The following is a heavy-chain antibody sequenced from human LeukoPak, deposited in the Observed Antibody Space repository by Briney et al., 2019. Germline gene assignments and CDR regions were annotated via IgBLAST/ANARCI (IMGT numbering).Heavy chain of an antibody. CDR3: ARDYRVGNYVSSYYFDY. Sequence: PSETLSLTCTVSGGSISSSSYYWGWIRQPPGKGLEWIGSIYYSGSTYYNPSLKSRVTISVDTSKNQFSLKLSSVTAADTAVYYCARDYRVGNYVSSYYFDYWGQGTLVTVSS. CDR2: IYYSGST. V-gene: IGHV4-39*07. D-gene: IGHD4-11*01. J-gene: IGHJ4*02. CDR1: GGSISSSSYY.